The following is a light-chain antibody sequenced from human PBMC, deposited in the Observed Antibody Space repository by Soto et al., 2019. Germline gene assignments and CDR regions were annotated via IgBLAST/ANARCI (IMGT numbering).Light chain of an antibody. CDR2: DVN. V-gene: IGLV2-11*01. CDR3: CSYAGNSLWV. J-gene: IGLJ3*02. Sequence: QSALTQPRSVSGSPGQSVTISCTGTSSDVGGYNYVSWYQQHPGKAPKLVIYDVNKRPSGVPDRFSGSKSGNTASLTISGLQAEDEADYYCCSYAGNSLWVFGGGTKLTVL. CDR1: SSDVGGYNY.